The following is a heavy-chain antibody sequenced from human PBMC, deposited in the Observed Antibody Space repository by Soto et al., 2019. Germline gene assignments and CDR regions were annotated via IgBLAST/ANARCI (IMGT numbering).Heavy chain of an antibody. CDR3: ARHPIPPPLY. V-gene: IGHV3-23*01. Sequence: GGSLRLSCAASGFTFSNYAMSWVRQAPGKGLEWVSAISSSGDSPYYADSVKGRFTVSRDNSKNTLYLQMNSLRVEDTAIYYCARHPIPPPLYRGPGILVTLSS. D-gene: IGHD2-21*01. CDR1: GFTFSNYA. CDR2: ISSSGDSP. J-gene: IGHJ4*02.